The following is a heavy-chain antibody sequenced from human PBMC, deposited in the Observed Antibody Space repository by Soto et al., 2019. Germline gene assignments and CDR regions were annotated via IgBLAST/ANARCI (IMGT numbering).Heavy chain of an antibody. J-gene: IGHJ4*02. CDR2: INPYGGAA. CDR1: GYTFTSTW. CDR3: ARDRSPSSAYWWLDY. V-gene: IGHV1-46*01. D-gene: IGHD3-22*01. Sequence: QVQLVQSGAEVKKPGASVKVSCKASGYTFTSTWMHWVRQAPGQGLEWMGIINPYGGAATYAEKFQGRVTMTRDTSTATDYMELNSLRSEDTGMNYCARDRSPSSAYWWLDYWGQGTQVTVS.